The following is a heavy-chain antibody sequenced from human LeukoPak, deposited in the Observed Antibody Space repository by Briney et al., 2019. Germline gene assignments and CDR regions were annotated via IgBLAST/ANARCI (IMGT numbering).Heavy chain of an antibody. Sequence: PSETLSLTCTVSGGSISSSSYYWGWIRQPPGKGLEWIGSIYYSGSTYYKPSLKSRVTISVDTSKNQFSLKLSSVTAADTAVYYCARALERLRGFPKRAPNPNYFDYWGQGTLVTVSS. V-gene: IGHV4-39*07. CDR1: GGSISSSSYY. J-gene: IGHJ4*02. CDR3: ARALERLRGFPKRAPNPNYFDY. CDR2: IYYSGST. D-gene: IGHD6-25*01.